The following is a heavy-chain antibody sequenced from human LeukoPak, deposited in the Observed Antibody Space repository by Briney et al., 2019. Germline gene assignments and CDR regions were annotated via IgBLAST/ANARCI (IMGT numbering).Heavy chain of an antibody. CDR2: IYYSGST. V-gene: IGHV4-59*01. Sequence: SETLSLTCTVSGGSISSYYWSWIRQPPGKGLEWIGYIYYSGSTNHNPSLKSRVTISVDTSKNQFSLKLSSVTAAGTAVYYCARFCSGGSCYSLVENWFDPWGQGTLVTVSS. CDR1: GGSISSYY. CDR3: ARFCSGGSCYSLVENWFDP. D-gene: IGHD2-15*01. J-gene: IGHJ5*02.